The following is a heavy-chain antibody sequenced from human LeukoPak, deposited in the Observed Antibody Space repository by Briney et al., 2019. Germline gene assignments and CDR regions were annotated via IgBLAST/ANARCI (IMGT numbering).Heavy chain of an antibody. CDR2: INPNSGGT. CDR3: ARAWYSSGWYLFDY. Sequence: GASVKVSCKASGYTFTSYYMHWVRQAPGQGLEWMGWINPNSGGTNYAQKFQGRVTMTRDTSISTAYMELSRLRSDDTAVYYCARAWYSSGWYLFDYWGQGTLVTVSS. J-gene: IGHJ4*02. D-gene: IGHD6-19*01. CDR1: GYTFTSYY. V-gene: IGHV1-2*02.